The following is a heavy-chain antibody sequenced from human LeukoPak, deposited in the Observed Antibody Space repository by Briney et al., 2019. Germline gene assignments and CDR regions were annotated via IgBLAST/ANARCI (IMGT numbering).Heavy chain of an antibody. CDR1: GFTFSNYR. V-gene: IGHV3-7*01. D-gene: IGHD1-26*01. J-gene: IGHJ4*02. CDR3: ARDTRTFDF. Sequence: PGGSLRLSCAASGFTFSNYRMNWVRQAPGKGLEWVANIKQDGSEKYYVDSVKGRFTISRDNAKSSLFLQMNSLRAEDSAVYYCARDTRTFDFWGQGTLVTVSS. CDR2: IKQDGSEK.